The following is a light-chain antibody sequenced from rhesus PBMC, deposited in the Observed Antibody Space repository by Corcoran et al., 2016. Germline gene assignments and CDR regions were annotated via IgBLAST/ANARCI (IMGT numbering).Light chain of an antibody. V-gene: IGKV1-46*01. CDR3: QQYYSYPRT. CDR1: QSFSSS. CDR2: SAS. J-gene: IGKJ1*01. Sequence: DIQMTQSPSSLSASVGDTVTITCRASQSFSSSLAWYQQKPGKAPKLLIYSASSLQSGVPSRFSGSKSVTDFTLTISSLQPEDIASYYCQQYYSYPRTFGQGTKVEIK.